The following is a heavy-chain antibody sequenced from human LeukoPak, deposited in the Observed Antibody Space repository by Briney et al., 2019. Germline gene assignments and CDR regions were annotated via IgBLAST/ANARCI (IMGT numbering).Heavy chain of an antibody. CDR1: GYTFTSYG. CDR2: ISTYNGHT. D-gene: IGHD6-13*01. V-gene: IGHV1-18*04. CDR3: ARGSQQLDY. J-gene: IGHJ4*02. Sequence: ASVRVSCKAFGYTFTSYGITWVRQAPGQGLEWMGWISTYNGHTNYAQNLQGRVTMTTDTSTTTAYMELRNLRSDDTAVYYCARGSQQLDYWGQGTLVTVSS.